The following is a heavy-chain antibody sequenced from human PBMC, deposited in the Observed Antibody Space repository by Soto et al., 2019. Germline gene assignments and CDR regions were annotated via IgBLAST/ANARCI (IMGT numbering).Heavy chain of an antibody. J-gene: IGHJ5*02. D-gene: IGHD5-12*01. CDR3: ARHHGPTTSENWFDP. CDR1: GYTFFTYD. V-gene: IGHV1-18*01. Sequence: QVHLVQSGVEVKTPGASVKVSCQASGYTFFTYDISWVRQAPGQGLEWMGWISTYCGDTKYAQKFQGRVTMTTDPSTTTAYLELRSLRSDDTAVYYCARHHGPTTSENWFDPWGQGTLVTVSS. CDR2: ISTYCGDT.